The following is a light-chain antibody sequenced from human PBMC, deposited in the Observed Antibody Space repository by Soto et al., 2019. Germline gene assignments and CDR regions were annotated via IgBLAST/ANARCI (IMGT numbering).Light chain of an antibody. Sequence: SALTQPASVSGSPGQSITISCTGTSSDVGAYNYVSWYQHHPGKAPKLIIYEVSNRPSGLSNRFSGSKSGNTASLTISGLQAADEADYYCSSYTSSSTVVFGTGTKVTVL. CDR2: EVS. CDR1: SSDVGAYNY. V-gene: IGLV2-14*01. CDR3: SSYTSSSTVV. J-gene: IGLJ1*01.